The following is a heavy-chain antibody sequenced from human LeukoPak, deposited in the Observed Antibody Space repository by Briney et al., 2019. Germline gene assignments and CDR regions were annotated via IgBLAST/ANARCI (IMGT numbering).Heavy chain of an antibody. CDR3: ARDQEGRSCSGGTCYLGWSFDL. CDR1: GLSVSSNY. D-gene: IGHD2-15*01. J-gene: IGHJ2*01. Sequence: GGSLRLSCAASGLSVSSNYMNWVRQAPGKGLEWVSIIYSGGSTHYADSVKGRFTVSRDNSKNTLHLEMNNLRAEDTAVYYCARDQEGRSCSGGTCYLGWSFDLWGRGTLVTVSS. V-gene: IGHV3-53*01. CDR2: IYSGGST.